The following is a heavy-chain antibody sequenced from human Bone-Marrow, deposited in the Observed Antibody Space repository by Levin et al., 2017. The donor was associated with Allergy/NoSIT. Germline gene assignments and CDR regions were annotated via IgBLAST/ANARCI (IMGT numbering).Heavy chain of an antibody. Sequence: SGPTLVKPPQTLTLTCNFSGFSLTTPGLGVGWIRQPPGKALDWLALISWRDEKLYNPSLKTRLSIAAETSLNHLVLTLTDVSPLDTATYYCAHRQSESLPWYFDYWGRGILVTVSS. V-gene: IGHV2-5*01. CDR1: GFSLTTPGLG. CDR3: AHRQSESLPWYFDY. J-gene: IGHJ4*02. CDR2: ISWRDEK.